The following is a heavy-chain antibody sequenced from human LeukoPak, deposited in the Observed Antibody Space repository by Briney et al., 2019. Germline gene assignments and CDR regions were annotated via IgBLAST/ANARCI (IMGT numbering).Heavy chain of an antibody. CDR3: ARELSIVGATTWFDP. CDR2: IYTSGST. CDR1: GGSISSYY. J-gene: IGHJ5*02. Sequence: PSETLSLTCTVSGGSISSYYWSWIRKPAGKGLKWIGRIYTSGSTNYNPSLKSRVTMSVDTSKNQFSLKLSSVTAADTAVYYCARELSIVGATTWFDPWGQGTLVTVSS. V-gene: IGHV4-4*07. D-gene: IGHD1-26*01.